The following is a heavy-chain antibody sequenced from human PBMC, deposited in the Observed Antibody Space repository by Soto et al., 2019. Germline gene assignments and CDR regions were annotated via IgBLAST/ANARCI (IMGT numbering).Heavy chain of an antibody. J-gene: IGHJ5*02. CDR3: ARDKRKVPDAMTPWFDP. Sequence: ASVKVSCNASGYTFTGYYMHWVRQAPGQGLEWMGWINPNSGGTNYAQKFQGRVTMTRDTSISTAYMELSRLRSDDTAVYYCARDKRKVPDAMTPWFDPWGQGTLVTVSS. V-gene: IGHV1-2*02. CDR2: INPNSGGT. CDR1: GYTFTGYY. D-gene: IGHD2-2*01.